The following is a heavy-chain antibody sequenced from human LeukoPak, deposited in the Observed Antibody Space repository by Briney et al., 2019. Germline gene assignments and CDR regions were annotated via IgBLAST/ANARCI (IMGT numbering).Heavy chain of an antibody. D-gene: IGHD6-19*01. CDR3: ARSIAVAGIGAYYGMDV. CDR2: ISSNGGST. V-gene: IGHV3-64*01. CDR1: GFTFSSYA. J-gene: IGHJ6*02. Sequence: GGSLRLSCAASGFTFSSYAMHWVRQAPGKGLEYVSAISSNGGSTYYANSVKGRFTISRDNSKNTLYLQMGSLRAEDMAVYYCARSIAVAGIGAYYGMDVWGQGTTVTVSS.